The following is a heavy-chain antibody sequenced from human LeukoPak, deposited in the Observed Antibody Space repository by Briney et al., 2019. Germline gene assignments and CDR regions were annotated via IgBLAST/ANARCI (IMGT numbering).Heavy chain of an antibody. CDR1: GFTFSSYW. Sequence: GGSLRLSCAASGFTFSSYWMHRVRQAPGKGLVWASRINSDGISTSYADSVKGRFTISRDNAKNTLYLQMNSLRVEDTAVYYCARVHRDMATIVGLWDYWGQGTLVTVSS. V-gene: IGHV3-74*01. CDR3: ARVHRDMATIVGLWDY. CDR2: INSDGIST. D-gene: IGHD5-24*01. J-gene: IGHJ4*02.